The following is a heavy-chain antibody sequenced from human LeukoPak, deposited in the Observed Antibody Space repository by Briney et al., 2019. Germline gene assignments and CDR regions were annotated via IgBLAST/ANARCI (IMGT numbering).Heavy chain of an antibody. Sequence: SETLSVTCTDLGGSISSSSHYCGWIRHPPGEWLEWIGSIYFSGSTYYSPSLKSRVTISVEPSTNQFSLMLSSVTSADTAQYFCARHQWLGPFDSWGQGTLVTVSS. D-gene: IGHD6-19*01. J-gene: IGHJ4*02. CDR2: IYFSGST. V-gene: IGHV4-39*01. CDR3: ARHQWLGPFDS. CDR1: GGSISSSSHY.